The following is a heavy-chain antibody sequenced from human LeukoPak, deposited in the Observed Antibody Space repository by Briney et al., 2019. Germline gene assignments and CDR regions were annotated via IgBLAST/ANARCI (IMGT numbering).Heavy chain of an antibody. CDR2: ISTYNGNT. D-gene: IGHD6-6*01. V-gene: IGHV1-18*01. CDR1: GYTFTTYG. CDR3: ARDLIAVRRGWFDP. J-gene: IGHJ5*02. Sequence: GASVKVSCKASGYTFTTYGISWVRQAPGQGLEWMGWISTYNGNTNYAQQFQGRVTMTTDTSMSTTYMELRSLRSDDTAVYYCARDLIAVRRGWFDPWGQGSLVTVSS.